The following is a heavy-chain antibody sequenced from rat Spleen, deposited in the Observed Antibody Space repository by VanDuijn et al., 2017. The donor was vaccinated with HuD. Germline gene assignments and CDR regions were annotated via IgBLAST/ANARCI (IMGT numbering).Heavy chain of an antibody. CDR3: ARHPTYYGFDGDWFAC. V-gene: IGHV5-7*01. CDR1: GFTFSDYT. Sequence: EVQLVESGGGLVQPGRSLKLSCAASGFTFSDYTMAWVRQSPKKGLEWVATIRYDGTSTHYRDSVKGRFSVSRDNAKSTLYLQMDSLRSEDTATYYCARHPTYYGFDGDWFACWGQGTLVTVSS. D-gene: IGHD1-9*01. J-gene: IGHJ3*01. CDR2: IRYDGTST.